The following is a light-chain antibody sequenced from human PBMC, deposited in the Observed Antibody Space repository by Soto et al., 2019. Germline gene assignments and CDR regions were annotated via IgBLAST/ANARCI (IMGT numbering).Light chain of an antibody. CDR3: QQSYSTPPWT. Sequence: DIQMTXXPSXXXXXXXDIXNXXCPESQSISSYLNWYQQKPGKAPKLLIYAASSLQSGVPSRFSGSGSGTDFTLTISSLQPEDFATYYCQQSYSTPPWTFGQGTKVDIK. J-gene: IGKJ1*01. CDR2: AAS. V-gene: IGKV1-39*01. CDR1: QSISSY.